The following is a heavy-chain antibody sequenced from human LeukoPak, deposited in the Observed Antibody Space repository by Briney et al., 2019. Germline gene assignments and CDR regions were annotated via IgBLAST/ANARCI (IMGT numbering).Heavy chain of an antibody. CDR1: GFTFSRYA. Sequence: GGSLRLSCAASGFTFSRYAMSWVRQAPGTGLEWVSGISGSGDTYNADSVKGRFSISRDNSKNALHLQMNSLRAEDTTVYYCAKPLGYSYGVDAFDVWGHGTMVTVSS. CDR3: AKPLGYSYGVDAFDV. J-gene: IGHJ3*01. D-gene: IGHD5-18*01. V-gene: IGHV3-23*01. CDR2: ISGSGDT.